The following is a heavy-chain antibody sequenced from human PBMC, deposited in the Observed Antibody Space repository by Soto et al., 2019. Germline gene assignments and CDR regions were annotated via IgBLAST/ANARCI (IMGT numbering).Heavy chain of an antibody. J-gene: IGHJ6*02. CDR2: INPSGGST. CDR3: ARSQVGRTLDV. Sequence: ASVKVSCKASRYTFTNFYIHWLRQAPGQGLEWMGMINPSGGSTTYPQKFQGRVTMTRDTSTSTVHMELITLRSEDTAVYYCARSQVGRTLDVWGPGNTVTVSS. V-gene: IGHV1-46*01. CDR1: RYTFTNFY. D-gene: IGHD1-26*01.